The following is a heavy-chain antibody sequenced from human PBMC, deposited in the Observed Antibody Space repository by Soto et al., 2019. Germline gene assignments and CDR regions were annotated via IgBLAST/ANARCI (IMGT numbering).Heavy chain of an antibody. CDR1: GGSFSGYY. CDR3: ARGPPTFSPKKNWFDP. V-gene: IGHV4-34*01. J-gene: IGHJ5*02. Sequence: SETLSLTCAVYGGSFSGYYWTWIRQPPGKGLEWIGEINPSGSTNYNPSLKSRVTILVDTSKNQFSLNLSSVTAADTAVYYCARGPPTFSPKKNWFDPWGQGTLVTVSS. CDR2: INPSGST.